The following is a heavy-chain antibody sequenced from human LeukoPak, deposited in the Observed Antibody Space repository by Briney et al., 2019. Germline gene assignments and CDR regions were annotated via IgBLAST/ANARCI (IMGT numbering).Heavy chain of an antibody. D-gene: IGHD3-10*01. CDR1: GGSFSGYY. Sequence: SETLSLTCAVYGGSFSGYYWSWIRQPPGKGLEWIGEINHSGSTNYNPSLKSRVTISVDTSKNQFSLMLSSVTAADTAVYYCARSVRRGSGSYYKDWGQGTLVTVSS. CDR2: INHSGST. J-gene: IGHJ4*02. V-gene: IGHV4-34*01. CDR3: ARSVRRGSGSYYKD.